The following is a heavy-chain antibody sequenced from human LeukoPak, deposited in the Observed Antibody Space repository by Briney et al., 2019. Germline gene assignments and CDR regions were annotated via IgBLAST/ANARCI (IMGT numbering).Heavy chain of an antibody. Sequence: GGSLRLSCAVSGFTFSSYAMSWVRQTPGKGLEWVSAISGSGGSTYYADSVKGRFTISRDNSRNTLYLQMNSLRAEDTAVYYCAKHARRRYCSSTSCLVDWFDPWGQGTLVTVSS. V-gene: IGHV3-23*01. CDR3: AKHARRRYCSSTSCLVDWFDP. D-gene: IGHD2-2*01. J-gene: IGHJ5*02. CDR2: ISGSGGST. CDR1: GFTFSSYA.